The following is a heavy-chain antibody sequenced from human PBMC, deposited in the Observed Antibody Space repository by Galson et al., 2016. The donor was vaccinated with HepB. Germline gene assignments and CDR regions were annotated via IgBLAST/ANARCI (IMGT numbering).Heavy chain of an antibody. V-gene: IGHV2-70*17. D-gene: IGHD6-13*01. CDR3: ARIVCGAAPGRDY. CDR2: IHWDDDK. J-gene: IGHJ4*02. Sequence: PALVKPTQTLTLTCTFSGFSLTTTGMCMSWIRQPPGKALGWLARIHWDDDKFYSTSLETRLTISKDTSKNQVVLTMTNMDPMDTATYYCARIVCGAAPGRDYWGQGTLVTVSS. CDR1: GFSLTTTGMC.